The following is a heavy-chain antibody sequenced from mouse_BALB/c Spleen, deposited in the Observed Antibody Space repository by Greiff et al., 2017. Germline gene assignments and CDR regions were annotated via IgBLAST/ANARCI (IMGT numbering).Heavy chain of an antibody. V-gene: IGHV5-17*02. CDR3: ARGDFYWYFDV. CDR1: GFTFSSFG. D-gene: IGHD3-3*01. Sequence: EVQRVESGGGLVQPGGSRKLSCAASGFTFSSFGMHWVRQAPEKGLEWVSYISSGSSTIYYADTVKGRFTISRDNPKNTLFLQMTSLRSEDTAMYYCARGDFYWYFDVWGAGTTVTVSS. J-gene: IGHJ1*01. CDR2: ISSGSSTI.